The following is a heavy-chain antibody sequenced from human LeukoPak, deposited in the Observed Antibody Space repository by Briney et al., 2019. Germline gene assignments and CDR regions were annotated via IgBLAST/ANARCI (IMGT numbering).Heavy chain of an antibody. Sequence: ASVKVSCKASGHTFTSYGISWVRQAPGQGLEWMGWISAYNGNTNYAQKLQGRVTMTTDTSTSTAYMELRSLRSDDTAVYYCARDCLVGATFPDAFDIWGQGTMVTVSS. J-gene: IGHJ3*02. D-gene: IGHD1-26*01. CDR1: GHTFTSYG. CDR2: ISAYNGNT. V-gene: IGHV1-18*01. CDR3: ARDCLVGATFPDAFDI.